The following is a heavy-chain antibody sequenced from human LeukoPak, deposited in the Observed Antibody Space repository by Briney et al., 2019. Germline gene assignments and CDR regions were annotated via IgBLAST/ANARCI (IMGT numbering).Heavy chain of an antibody. Sequence: PGGSLRLSCAASGFTVSSNYMSWVRQAPGKGLEWVSVIYSGGSTYYADSVKGRFTISRDNSKNTLYLQMNSLRAEDTAVYYCARGVRIAAAENWNEYYFDYWGQGTLVTVSS. CDR3: ARGVRIAAAENWNEYYFDY. D-gene: IGHD6-13*01. CDR2: IYSGGST. V-gene: IGHV3-53*01. J-gene: IGHJ4*02. CDR1: GFTVSSNY.